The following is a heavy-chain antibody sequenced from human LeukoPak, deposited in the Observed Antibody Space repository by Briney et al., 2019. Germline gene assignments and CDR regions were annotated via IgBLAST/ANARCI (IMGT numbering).Heavy chain of an antibody. CDR1: GXTFSDYY. D-gene: IGHD6-13*01. V-gene: IGHV3-11*06. CDR2: ISSSSSYT. Sequence: PGGSLRLSCAASGXTFSDYYMSWIRQAPGKGLEWVSYISSSSSYTNYADSVKGRFTISRDNAKNSLYLQMNSLRAEDTAVYYCARAGYSSSRGGFDYWGQGTLVTVSS. CDR3: ARAGYSSSRGGFDY. J-gene: IGHJ4*02.